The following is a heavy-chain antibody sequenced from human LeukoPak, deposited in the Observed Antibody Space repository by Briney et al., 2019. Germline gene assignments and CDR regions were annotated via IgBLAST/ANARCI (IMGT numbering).Heavy chain of an antibody. CDR1: GFTVSTDY. D-gene: IGHD2/OR15-2a*01. Sequence: GGSLRLSCAASGFTVSTDYMSWVRQAPGKGLEWVSVIYSGGSTYYADSVKGRFTISRDNSKNTLYLQMNSLRTEDTAIYYCARDGNSCSFAYWGQGSLVTVSS. CDR2: IYSGGST. J-gene: IGHJ4*02. CDR3: ARDGNSCSFAY. V-gene: IGHV3-66*02.